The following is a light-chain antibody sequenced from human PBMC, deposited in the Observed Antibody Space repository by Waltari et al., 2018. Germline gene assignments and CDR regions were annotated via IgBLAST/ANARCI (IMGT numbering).Light chain of an antibody. J-gene: IGLJ3*02. CDR1: SGSVHSTSY. V-gene: IGLV8-61*01. CDR3: SMYMGSGVWV. CDR2: KGI. Sequence: QTVVTQEPSLSVSPGGTVTLTCALSSGSVHSTSYPNRYQQPPGQPPRTLVYKGISRSSGVPDRFSGSILGNTAALTITGAQADDESDYYCSMYMGSGVWVFGGGTKLTVL.